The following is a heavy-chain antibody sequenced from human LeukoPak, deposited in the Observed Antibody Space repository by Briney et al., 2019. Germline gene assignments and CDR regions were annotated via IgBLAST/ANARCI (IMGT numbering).Heavy chain of an antibody. CDR3: ARDGALYCSSTSCYGGSWFDP. J-gene: IGHJ5*02. D-gene: IGHD2-2*01. V-gene: IGHV1-18*01. CDR1: GYTFTSYG. Sequence: ASVKVSCKASGYTFTSYGISWVRQAPGQGLEWMGWISAYNGNTNYAQKLQGRVTMTTDTSTSTAYMELRSLRSDDTAVYYCARDGALYCSSTSCYGGSWFDPWGQGTLVTVSS. CDR2: ISAYNGNT.